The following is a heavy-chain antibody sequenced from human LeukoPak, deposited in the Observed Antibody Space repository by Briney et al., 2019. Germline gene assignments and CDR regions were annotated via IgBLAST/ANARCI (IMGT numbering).Heavy chain of an antibody. J-gene: IGHJ4*02. Sequence: GGSLRLSCAASGFTFSSYAMHWVRQAPGKGLEWVAVISYDGSNKYYADSVKGRFTISRDNSKNTLYLQMDSLRAEDTAIYYCADFGSGSYCFDYWGQGTLVTVSS. CDR2: ISYDGSNK. CDR1: GFTFSSYA. V-gene: IGHV3-30-3*01. D-gene: IGHD3-10*01. CDR3: ADFGSGSYCFDY.